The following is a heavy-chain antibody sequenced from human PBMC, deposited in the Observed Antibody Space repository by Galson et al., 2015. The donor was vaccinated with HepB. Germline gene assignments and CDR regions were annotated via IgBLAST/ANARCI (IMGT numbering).Heavy chain of an antibody. V-gene: IGHV3-15*01. CDR2: IKSKTDGGTT. Sequence: SLRLSCAASGFTFSNAWMSWVRQAPGKGLEWVGRIKSKTDGGTTDYAAPVKGRFTISRDDSKNTLYLQMNSLKTEDTAVYYCTTDPDYYDSSGYYKYFDYWGQGTLVTVSS. CDR3: TTDPDYYDSSGYYKYFDY. D-gene: IGHD3-22*01. CDR1: GFTFSNAW. J-gene: IGHJ4*02.